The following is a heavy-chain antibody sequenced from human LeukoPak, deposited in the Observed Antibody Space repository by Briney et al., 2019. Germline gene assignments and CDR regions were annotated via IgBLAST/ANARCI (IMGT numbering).Heavy chain of an antibody. CDR3: ARSYILWETYDAFDI. CDR2: IYYSGST. CDR1: GGSISSSSYY. V-gene: IGHV4-39*01. D-gene: IGHD2-21*01. Sequence: PSETLSLTCTVSGGSISSSSYYWGWIRQPPGKGLEWIGSIYYSGSTYYNPSLKSRVTISVDTSKNQFSLKLSSVTAADTAVYYCARSYILWETYDAFDIWGQGTMVTVSS. J-gene: IGHJ3*02.